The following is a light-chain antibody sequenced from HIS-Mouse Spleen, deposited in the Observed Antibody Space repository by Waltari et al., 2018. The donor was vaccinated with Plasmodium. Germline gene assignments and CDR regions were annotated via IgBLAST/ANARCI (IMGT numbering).Light chain of an antibody. J-gene: IGLJ2*01. V-gene: IGLV2-23*03. CDR3: CSYAGSSTFVV. CDR2: EGS. Sequence: QSALPQPASVSGSPGQSIPISCTGTSSYVGSYNLLSWYQQHPGKAPKLMIYEGSKRPSGVSNRFSGSKSGNTASLTISGLQAEDEADYYCCSYAGSSTFVVFGGGTKLTVL. CDR1: SSYVGSYNL.